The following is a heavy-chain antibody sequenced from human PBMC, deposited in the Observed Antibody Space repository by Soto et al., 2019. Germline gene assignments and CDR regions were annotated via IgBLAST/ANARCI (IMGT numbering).Heavy chain of an antibody. CDR2: INWDNNE. J-gene: IGHJ4*02. CDR3: ARIPHYSDSYYMDY. Sequence: SGPTLVNPTQTLTLTCTFSGFSLSTLGTCVTWIRQPPGKALEWLALINWDNNEYYNPSLKTRLTISRDTSKNQVVLTMTNVDPVDTPTYSCARIPHYSDSYYMDYWGQGTLVTVSS. V-gene: IGHV2-70*01. CDR1: GFSLSTLGTC. D-gene: IGHD2-21*01.